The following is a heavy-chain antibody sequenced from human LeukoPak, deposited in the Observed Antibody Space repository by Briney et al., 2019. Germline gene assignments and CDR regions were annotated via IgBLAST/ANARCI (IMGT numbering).Heavy chain of an antibody. J-gene: IGHJ3*02. CDR1: AAFISTRSYY. Sequence: SETLSLTCTVSAAFISTRSYYWGWLRQPPGKGLEGIATIHYTGTTHYTPSLKSRATISVDTSKNRFSLKLRSVTAADTAVYYGARDRLGPPKAYCSGDTCHSLGAFDIWGQGTNVIISS. V-gene: IGHV4-39*07. D-gene: IGHD2-21*02. CDR2: IHYTGTT. CDR3: ARDRLGPPKAYCSGDTCHSLGAFDI.